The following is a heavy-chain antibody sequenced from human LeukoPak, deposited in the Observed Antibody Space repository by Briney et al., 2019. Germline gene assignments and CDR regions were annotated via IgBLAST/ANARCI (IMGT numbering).Heavy chain of an antibody. Sequence: GGSLRLSCAASGFTFSSYWMSWVRQAPGKGLEWVAHIKEDGSDKNYVDSVKGRFTISRDNAKNSLYLQMNSLRVEDTAVYYCARVHWYFDFWGRGTLVTVSS. CDR1: GFTFSSYW. CDR2: IKEDGSDK. J-gene: IGHJ2*01. CDR3: ARVHWYFDF. V-gene: IGHV3-7*04.